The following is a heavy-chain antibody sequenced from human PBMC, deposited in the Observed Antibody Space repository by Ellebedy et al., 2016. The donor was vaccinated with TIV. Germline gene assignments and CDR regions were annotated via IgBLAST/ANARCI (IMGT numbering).Heavy chain of an antibody. Sequence: AASVKVSCKTSGYTFTDYYIHWVRQAPGQRLEWMGWINAGNGNTKYSQKFQGRVTITRDTSASTAYMELSSLRSEDTAVYYCARGGVAAAGTGYFDYWGQGTLVTVSS. D-gene: IGHD6-13*01. CDR3: ARGGVAAAGTGYFDY. J-gene: IGHJ4*02. CDR1: GYTFTDYY. V-gene: IGHV1/OR15-3*02. CDR2: INAGNGNT.